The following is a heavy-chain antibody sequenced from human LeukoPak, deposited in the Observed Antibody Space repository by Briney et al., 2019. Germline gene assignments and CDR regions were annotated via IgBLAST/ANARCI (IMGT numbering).Heavy chain of an antibody. V-gene: IGHV3-21*04. D-gene: IGHD1-26*01. CDR2: ISSSSSYI. CDR1: GFTFSTYS. CDR3: AKDRGGSSELGDAFDV. Sequence: GGSLRLSCAASGFTFSTYSMNWVRQAPGKGLEWVSSISSSSSYIYYVDSVKGRFTISRDNAKNSLYLQMNSLRVEDTALYYCAKDRGGSSELGDAFDVWGQGTMVRVSS. J-gene: IGHJ3*01.